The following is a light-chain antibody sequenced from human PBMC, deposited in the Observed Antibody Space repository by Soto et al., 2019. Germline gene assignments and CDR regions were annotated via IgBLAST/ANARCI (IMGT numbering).Light chain of an antibody. V-gene: IGLV1-44*01. CDR3: AAWDDNLDGWV. Sequence: QAVVTQPPSASGTPGQRVTISCSGSSSNLGSNSVNWYQHLPGTAPKLLIYNNYQRPSGVPDRFSGSKSGTSASLAISALQSEDEADYYCAAWDDNLDGWVFGGGTKLTVL. CDR2: NNY. J-gene: IGLJ3*02. CDR1: SSNLGSNS.